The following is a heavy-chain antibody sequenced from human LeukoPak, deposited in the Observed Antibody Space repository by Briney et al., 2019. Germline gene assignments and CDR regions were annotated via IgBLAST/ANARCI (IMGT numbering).Heavy chain of an antibody. CDR2: INPNSGGT. V-gene: IGHV1-2*02. CDR3: ARDYGSGSYVWFDP. D-gene: IGHD3-10*01. J-gene: IGHJ5*02. Sequence: ASVNVSCKASGYTFTRYYMHWVRQAPGQGREWMGWINPNSGGTNYAQKFQGRVTMTRDPSLSTAYMELSRLRSDDPAVYYCARDYGSGSYVWFDPWGQGTLVTVSS. CDR1: GYTFTRYY.